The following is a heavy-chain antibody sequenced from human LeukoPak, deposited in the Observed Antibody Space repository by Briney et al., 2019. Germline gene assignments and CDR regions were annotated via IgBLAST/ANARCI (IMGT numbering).Heavy chain of an antibody. CDR3: AKGALPGPPYYFDY. CDR1: GFTFSSYA. J-gene: IGHJ4*02. V-gene: IGHV3-23*01. D-gene: IGHD2-8*02. CDR2: ISGSSGGA. Sequence: GGSLRLSCAGSGFTFSSYAMSWVRQAPGKGLDWVSVISGSSGGANYADSVKGRFTISRDISKNTLFLQLNSLRAEDTAVYYCAKGALPGPPYYFDYWGQGTLVTVSS.